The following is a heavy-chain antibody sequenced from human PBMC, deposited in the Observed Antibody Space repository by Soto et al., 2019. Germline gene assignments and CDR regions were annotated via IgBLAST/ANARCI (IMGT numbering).Heavy chain of an antibody. J-gene: IGHJ4*02. CDR2: INAGNGDT. CDR1: GYRYTADT. Sequence: APLKLSCKGSGYRYTADTLHWLRQAPGHRLEWMGWINAGNGDTKYSQKFQDRVTITRDTSANIVYMEMSSLRSEDTTVYYCARDVSSSIDCWGQGTLVTVSP. CDR3: ARDVSSSIDC. V-gene: IGHV1-3*01. D-gene: IGHD6-6*01.